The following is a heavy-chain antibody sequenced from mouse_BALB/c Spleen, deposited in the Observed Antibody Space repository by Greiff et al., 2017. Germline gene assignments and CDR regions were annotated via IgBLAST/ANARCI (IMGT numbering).Heavy chain of an antibody. D-gene: IGHD2-2*01. V-gene: IGHV5-9-3*01. J-gene: IGHJ1*01. CDR2: ISSGGSYT. Sequence: VESGGGLVKPGGSLKLSCAASGFTFSSYAMSWVRQTPEKRLEWVATISSGGSYTYYPDSVKGRFTISRDNAKNTLYLQMSSLRSEDTAMYYCARHYGYDGDWYFDVWGAGTTVTVSS. CDR1: GFTFSSYA. CDR3: ARHYGYDGDWYFDV.